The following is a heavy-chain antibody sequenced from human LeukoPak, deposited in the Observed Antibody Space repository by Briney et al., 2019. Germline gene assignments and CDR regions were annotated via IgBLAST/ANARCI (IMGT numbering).Heavy chain of an antibody. CDR3: ARDRYCSGI. Sequence: GGSLRLSCAASGFTFNNYGMSWVRQAPGKGLEWVANIKHDESEKYYVDSVKGRFTISRDNAKNSLYLQMNSLRAEDTAVYYCARDRYCSGIWGQGTLVTVSS. V-gene: IGHV3-7*01. CDR2: IKHDESEK. J-gene: IGHJ4*02. D-gene: IGHD2-15*01. CDR1: GFTFNNYG.